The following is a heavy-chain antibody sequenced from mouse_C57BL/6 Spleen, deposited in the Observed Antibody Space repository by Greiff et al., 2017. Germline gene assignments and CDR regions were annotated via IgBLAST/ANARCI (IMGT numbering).Heavy chain of an antibody. CDR1: GYAFSSYW. CDR2: IYPGDGDT. Sequence: QVQLKQSGAELVKPGASVKISCKASGYAFSSYWMNWVKQRPGKGLEWIGQIYPGDGDTNYNGKFKGKATLTADKSSSTAYMQLSSLTSEDSAVYFCARDYYGSRGAMDYGGQGTSVTVSS. J-gene: IGHJ4*01. V-gene: IGHV1-80*01. D-gene: IGHD1-1*01. CDR3: ARDYYGSRGAMDY.